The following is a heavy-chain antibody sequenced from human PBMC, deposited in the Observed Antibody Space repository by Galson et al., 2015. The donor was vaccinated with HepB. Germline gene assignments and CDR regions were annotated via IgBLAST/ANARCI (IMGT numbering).Heavy chain of an antibody. V-gene: IGHV3-30*18. J-gene: IGHJ4*02. CDR1: GFTFSNYG. D-gene: IGHD6-19*01. CDR2: ISYDGSNK. CDR3: AKDPYLYSALAGTMACFDY. Sequence: LRLSCAASGFTFSNYGMHWVRQAPGKGLEWVAVISYDGSNKYYADSVKGRFTISGDNSKNTLYLQMNSLRAEDTALYYCAKDPYLYSALAGTMACFDYWGQGTLVTVSS.